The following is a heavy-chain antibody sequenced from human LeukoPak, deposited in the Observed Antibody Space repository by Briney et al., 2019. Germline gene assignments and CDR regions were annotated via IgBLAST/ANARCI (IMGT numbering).Heavy chain of an antibody. J-gene: IGHJ4*02. D-gene: IGHD5-18*01. Sequence: AVKVSCKASGGTFSSYAISWVRQAPGQGLEWMGGIIPIFGTANYAQKFQGRVTITTDESTSTAYMELSSLRSEDTAVYYCARGNGYSYGLYYFDYWGQGTLVTVSS. V-gene: IGHV1-69*05. CDR3: ARGNGYSYGLYYFDY. CDR2: IIPIFGTA. CDR1: GGTFSSYA.